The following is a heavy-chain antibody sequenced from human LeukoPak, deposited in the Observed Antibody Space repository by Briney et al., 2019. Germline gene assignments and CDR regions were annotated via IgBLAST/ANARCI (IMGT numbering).Heavy chain of an antibody. D-gene: IGHD3-22*01. Sequence: SGTLSLTCTVAGGSISSSSYYWGWIRQPPGKGLEWIGSIYYSGSTYYNPSLKSRVTISVDTSKNQFSLELSSVTAADTAVYYCESKEYYDRHYWAQGTLVTVSS. CDR3: ESKEYYDRHY. CDR1: GGSISSSSYY. CDR2: IYYSGST. J-gene: IGHJ4*02. V-gene: IGHV4-39*01.